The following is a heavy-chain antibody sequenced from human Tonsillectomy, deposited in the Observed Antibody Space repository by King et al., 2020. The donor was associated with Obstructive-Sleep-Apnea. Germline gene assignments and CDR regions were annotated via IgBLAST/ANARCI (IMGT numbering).Heavy chain of an antibody. CDR2: ISTYNGNT. V-gene: IGHV1-18*04. CDR3: ARAGITVAGTKYFQH. D-gene: IGHD6-19*01. J-gene: IGHJ1*01. Sequence: QLVQSGAEVKKPGASVKVSCKASGYSFSNYGISWVRQAPGQGLEWIGWISTYNGNTNYAQKLQGRVTMTTDTSTSTAYIELRSLRSDDTAVYYCARAGITVAGTKYFQHWGQGTLVTVSS. CDR1: GYSFSNYG.